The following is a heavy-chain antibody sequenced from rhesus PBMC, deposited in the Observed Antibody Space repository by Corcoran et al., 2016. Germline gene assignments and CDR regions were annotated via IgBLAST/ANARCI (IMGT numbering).Heavy chain of an antibody. Sequence: DVQLVDSGGGLAKPGGSLRLPCAASGLTFRDHYMDWVRQSPGKGLEWVSRISNGGGSTWSADSVKGRFTISRENAKNTLYLQMNSLRAEDTAVYYCARGGDYWGQGVLVTVSS. CDR3: ARGGDY. J-gene: IGHJ4*01. CDR2: ISNGGGST. V-gene: IGHV3-178*01. CDR1: GLTFRDHY.